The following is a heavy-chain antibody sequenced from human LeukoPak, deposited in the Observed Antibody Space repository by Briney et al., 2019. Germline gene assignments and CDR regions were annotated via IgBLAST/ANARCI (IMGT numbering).Heavy chain of an antibody. D-gene: IGHD3-10*01. V-gene: IGHV1-8*01. CDR3: ARVYGSGSYYNFYYYYYGMDV. J-gene: IGHJ6*02. CDR2: MNPNSGNT. CDR1: GYTFTSYD. Sequence: ASVKVSCKASGYTFTSYDINWVRQATGQGLEWMGWMNPNSGNTGYAQKFQGRVTMTRNTSISTAYMELSSLRSKDTAVYYCARVYGSGSYYNFYYYYYGMDVWGQGTTVTVSS.